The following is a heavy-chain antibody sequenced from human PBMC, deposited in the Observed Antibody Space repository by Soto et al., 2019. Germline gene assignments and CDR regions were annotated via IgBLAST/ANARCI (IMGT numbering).Heavy chain of an antibody. CDR3: ASQRPETGTYAQSLDY. Sequence: SETLSLTCTVSGGSISSSSYYWGWVRQPPGKGLEWLGAISYGGSTYHYPSLRSRVTTSVNPSRSHSSLHLTPVPAADTAVHYCASQRPETGTYAQSLDYWGQGTLVTVSS. V-gene: IGHV4-39*02. D-gene: IGHD1-1*01. CDR2: ISYGGST. J-gene: IGHJ4*02. CDR1: GGSISSSSYY.